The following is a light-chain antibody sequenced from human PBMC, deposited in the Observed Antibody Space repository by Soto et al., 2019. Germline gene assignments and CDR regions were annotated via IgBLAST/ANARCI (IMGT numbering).Light chain of an antibody. V-gene: IGKV3D-15*01. J-gene: IGKJ4*01. CDR1: QSVSSN. Sequence: EIVMTQSPATLSVSPGERATLSCWASQSVSSNLAWYQQKPGQAPRLLIYDVSPRATGIPTRFSGSGSGTEFTLIISSLQSEDFAAYYCQQYNNWPLTFGGGTKVEIK. CDR2: DVS. CDR3: QQYNNWPLT.